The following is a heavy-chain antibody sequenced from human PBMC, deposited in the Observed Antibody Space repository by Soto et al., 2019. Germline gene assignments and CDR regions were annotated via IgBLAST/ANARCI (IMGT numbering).Heavy chain of an antibody. V-gene: IGHV4-59*12. Sequence: PSETLSLTCTVSGCSISSYYWSWIRQPPGKGLEWIGYIYYSGSTNYNPSLKSRVTISVDTSKNQFSLKLSSVTAADTAVYYCARGLVALYYYGSGSSWFDPWGQGTLVTVSS. CDR2: IYYSGST. J-gene: IGHJ5*02. CDR1: GCSISSYY. D-gene: IGHD3-10*01. CDR3: ARGLVALYYYGSGSSWFDP.